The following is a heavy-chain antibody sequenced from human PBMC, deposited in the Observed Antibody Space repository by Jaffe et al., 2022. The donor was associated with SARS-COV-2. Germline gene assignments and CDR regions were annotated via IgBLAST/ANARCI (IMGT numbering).Heavy chain of an antibody. CDR3: ARGKYDFWSDPRGDWLDP. CDR2: INPSGGST. V-gene: IGHV1-46*01. CDR1: GYMFTSYY. J-gene: IGHJ5*02. D-gene: IGHD3-3*01. Sequence: QAQLVQSGAEVKKPGASVNVSCKASGYMFTSYYMHWVRQAPGQGLEWIGIINPSGGSTGYAQQLQGRVTMTRDTSTTTVYMELSSLRSEDTAVYYCARGKYDFWSDPRGDWLDPWGQGTLVTVSS.